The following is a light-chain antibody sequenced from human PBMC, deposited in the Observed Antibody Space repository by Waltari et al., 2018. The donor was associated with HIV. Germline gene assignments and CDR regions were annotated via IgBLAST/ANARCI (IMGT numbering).Light chain of an antibody. CDR3: ATLDDSLNGPI. CDR1: SSNIGSNG. J-gene: IGLJ2*01. CDR2: SNN. V-gene: IGLV1-44*01. Sequence: QSVLTQSPSASGTPGQRVTISCSGGSSNIGSNGVDWYQQFPGTAPKLLIYSNNQRPSGVPDRFSGSKSGTSASLAISGLRSEDEATYYCATLDDSLNGPIFGGGTRLTVL.